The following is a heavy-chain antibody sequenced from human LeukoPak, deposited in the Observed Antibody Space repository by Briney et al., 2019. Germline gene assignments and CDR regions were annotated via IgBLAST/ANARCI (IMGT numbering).Heavy chain of an antibody. J-gene: IGHJ4*02. CDR1: GFTFSSYS. CDR2: ISKTGDAT. D-gene: IGHD3-10*01. CDR3: AKETASDFGGAVDY. V-gene: IGHV3-23*01. Sequence: GGSLRLSCAASGFTFSSYSMNWVRQAPGKGLEWVSAISKTGDATWYPDSVKGRFTISRDKSKNILYLQMNSLRAEDTAVYYCAKETASDFGGAVDYWGQGTLVTVSS.